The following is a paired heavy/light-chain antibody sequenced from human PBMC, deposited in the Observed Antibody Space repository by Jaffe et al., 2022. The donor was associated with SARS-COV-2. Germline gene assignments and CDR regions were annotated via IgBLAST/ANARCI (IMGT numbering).Light chain of an antibody. CDR2: AAS. J-gene: IGKJ4*01. Sequence: DIQMTQSPSFVSASVGDRVTITCRASQRLSSWLAWYQQKPGKAPKLLIYAASNLQTGVPSRFSGSESGTDFTLTITSLQPEDIATYYCQQANSFPLTFGGGTKVEIK. CDR3: QQANSFPLT. V-gene: IGKV1-12*01. CDR1: QRLSSW.
Heavy chain of an antibody. CDR1: GFTFDDYA. CDR3: VKDNSLGWEIRYFDY. D-gene: IGHD1-26*01. CDR2: ISWNSDII. V-gene: IGHV3-9*01. Sequence: EVQLVESGGGLVRPGRSLRLSCAASGFTFDDYAMHWVRQAPGKGLEWVSSISWNSDIIAYADSVRGRFTISRDNAKNALHLQMNSLRAEDTALYYCVKDNSLGWEIRYFDYWGQGTLVTVSS. J-gene: IGHJ4*02.